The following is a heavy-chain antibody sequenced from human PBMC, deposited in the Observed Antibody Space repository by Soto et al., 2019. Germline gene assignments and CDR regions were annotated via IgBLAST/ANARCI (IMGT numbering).Heavy chain of an antibody. Sequence: QVQLVQSGAEVKKPGSSVKVSCKASGGTFSSYAISWVRQAHGQGLEWMGGIIPIFGTANYAQKFQGRVTITADESTSTAYMELSSLRSEYTAVYYCARSPFSDSSGYYYFDYWGQGTLVTVSS. CDR2: IIPIFGTA. CDR1: GGTFSSYA. V-gene: IGHV1-69*01. J-gene: IGHJ4*02. CDR3: ARSPFSDSSGYYYFDY. D-gene: IGHD3-22*01.